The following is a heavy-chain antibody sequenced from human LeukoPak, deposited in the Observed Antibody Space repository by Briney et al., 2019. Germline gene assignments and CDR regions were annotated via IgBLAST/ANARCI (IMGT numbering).Heavy chain of an antibody. CDR3: ARAIAGYCSSTSCSPLGWFDP. V-gene: IGHV1-69*05. CDR1: GGTFSSYA. Sequence: WASVKVSCKASGGTFSSYAISWVRQAPGQGLEWMGGIIPIFGTANYAQKFQGRVTITTDESTSTAYMELSSLRSEDTAVYYCARAIAGYCSSTSCSPLGWFDPWDQGTLVTVSS. J-gene: IGHJ5*02. D-gene: IGHD2-2*01. CDR2: IIPIFGTA.